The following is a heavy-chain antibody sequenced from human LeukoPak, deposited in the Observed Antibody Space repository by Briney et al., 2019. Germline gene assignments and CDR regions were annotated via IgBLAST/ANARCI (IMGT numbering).Heavy chain of an antibody. D-gene: IGHD1-26*01. V-gene: IGHV1-2*02. J-gene: IGHJ6*02. CDR1: GYTFTGYY. CDR3: ARESLYSGSYYYYGMDV. CDR2: INPNSGGT. Sequence: ASVKVSCKASGYTFTGYYRQWVRQAPGQGLEWMGWINPNSGGTNYAQKFQGRVTMTRDTSISTAYMELSRLRSDDTAVYYCARESLYSGSYYYYGMDVWGQGTTVTVSS.